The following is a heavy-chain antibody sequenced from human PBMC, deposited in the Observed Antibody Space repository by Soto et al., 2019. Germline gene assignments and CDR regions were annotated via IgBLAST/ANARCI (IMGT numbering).Heavy chain of an antibody. CDR2: IYHSGIT. J-gene: IGHJ4*02. CDR1: GGFISGSNW. CDR3: AGNSGTYSFDY. D-gene: IGHD1-26*01. V-gene: IGHV4-4*02. Sequence: QVQLQESGPGRVKPSGTLSLTCAVSGGFISGSNWWSWVRQPPGKGLEWIGEIYHSGITNYNPSLKSRVTIPVDKSKNQFSLNLSSVTAADTAVYYCAGNSGTYSFDYWGQGTLVTVSS.